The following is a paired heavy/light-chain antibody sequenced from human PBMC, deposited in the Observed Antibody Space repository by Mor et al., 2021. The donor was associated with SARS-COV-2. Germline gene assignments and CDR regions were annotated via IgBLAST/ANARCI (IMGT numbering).Light chain of an antibody. CDR1: QSIRNY. J-gene: IGKJ1*01. Sequence: DIQMTQSPSSLSASVGDRVTITCRASQSIRNYLNWYQQKPGKAPKLLIFAASSLQSGVPSRFSGSGSGTDFTLTISSLQPEDSATYSCQQSYSHASFGQGTKVEIK. CDR3: QQSYSHAS. V-gene: IGKV1-39*01. CDR2: AAS.
Heavy chain of an antibody. CDR1: GYSFTTFW. D-gene: IGHD6-13*01. V-gene: IGHV5-10-1*03. J-gene: IGHJ5*02. CDR2: IDPSDSYV. Sequence: EVQLVQSGAEVKKPGESLRISCQASGYSFTTFWIIWVRQMPGKGLEWMGRIDPSDSYVTYSPSFQGHVTLSVDKSISTAYLQWTSLEASDTAIYYCARRGATAGYNWFDPWGQGTLVTVSS. CDR3: ARRGATAGYNWFDP.